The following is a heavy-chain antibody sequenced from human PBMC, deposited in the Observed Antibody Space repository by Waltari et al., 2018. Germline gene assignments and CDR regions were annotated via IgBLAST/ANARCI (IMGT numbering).Heavy chain of an antibody. CDR2: IFSNDEK. CDR3: ARTLPSITIFGVVKYWFDP. D-gene: IGHD3-3*01. Sequence: QVTLKESGPVLVKPTETLPLTCPVSGFSLSNAKMGVSWTRQPPGKALEWLAHIFSNDEKSNSPSLKSRLTISKDTSKSQVVLTMTNMDPVDTATYYCARTLPSITIFGVVKYWFDPWGQGTLVTVSS. J-gene: IGHJ5*02. V-gene: IGHV2-26*01. CDR1: GFSLSNAKMG.